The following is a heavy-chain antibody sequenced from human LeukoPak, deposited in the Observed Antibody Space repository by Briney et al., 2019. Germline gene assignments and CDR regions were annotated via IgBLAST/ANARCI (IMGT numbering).Heavy chain of an antibody. CDR2: IIPIFGTA. Sequence: SVKVSCKASGGTFSSYAISWVRQAPGQGLEWMGGIIPIFGTANYAQKFQGRVTITADKSTSTAYMELSSLRSEDTAVYYCARETGLAVAGTDYYYYYMDVWGKGTTVTISS. CDR3: ARETGLAVAGTDYYYYYMDV. CDR1: GGTFSSYA. D-gene: IGHD6-19*01. V-gene: IGHV1-69*06. J-gene: IGHJ6*03.